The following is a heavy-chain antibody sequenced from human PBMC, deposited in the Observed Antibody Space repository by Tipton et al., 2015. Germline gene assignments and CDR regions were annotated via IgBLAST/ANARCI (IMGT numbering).Heavy chain of an antibody. Sequence: QSGAEVKKPGSSVKVSCKASGGTFSSFAISWVRQAPGQGLEWMGGIIPIFGTAKYAQKLQGRVTITADESTSTAYMELNSLRSEDTAVYYCARALNYDILTGYSFDYWGQGTLVTVSS. CDR1: GGTFSSFA. CDR2: IIPIFGTA. V-gene: IGHV1-69*01. D-gene: IGHD3-9*01. CDR3: ARALNYDILTGYSFDY. J-gene: IGHJ4*02.